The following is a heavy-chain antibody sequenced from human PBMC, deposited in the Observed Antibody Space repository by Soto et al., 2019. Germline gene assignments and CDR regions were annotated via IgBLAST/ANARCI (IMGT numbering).Heavy chain of an antibody. CDR2: INHSGST. CDR1: GGSFSGYY. V-gene: IGHV4-34*01. Sequence: NPSETLSLTCAVYGGSFSGYYWSWIRQPPGKGLEWIGEINHSGSTNYNPSLKSRVTISVDTSKNQFSLKLSSVTAADTAVYYCANGYYYYYMDVWGKGTTVTVSS. J-gene: IGHJ6*03. CDR3: ANGYYYYYMDV.